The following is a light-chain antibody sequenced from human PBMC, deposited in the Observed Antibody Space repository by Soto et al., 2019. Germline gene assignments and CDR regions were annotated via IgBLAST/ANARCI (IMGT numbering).Light chain of an antibody. CDR3: SSYITSTTGV. Sequence: QSALTQPASVSGSPGQSITISCTGTSSDVGAYNYVSWFQQHPGKAPRLIIYDVSNRPSGVSNRFSGSKSGNTASLTISGLQAEDEADYYCSSYITSTTGVFGGGTKVTVL. CDR1: SSDVGAYNY. V-gene: IGLV2-14*01. CDR2: DVS. J-gene: IGLJ3*02.